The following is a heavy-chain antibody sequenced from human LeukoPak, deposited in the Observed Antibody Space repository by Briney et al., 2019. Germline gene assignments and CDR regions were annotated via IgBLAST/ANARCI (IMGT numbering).Heavy chain of an antibody. Sequence: PSETLSLTCTVSGGSISSGDYYWSWIRQPPGEGLEWIGYIYYSGSTYYNPSLKSRVTISVDTSKNQFSLKLSSVTAADTAVYYCARARYYDFWSGYLTGLPFDPWGQGTLVTVSS. CDR2: IYYSGST. CDR1: GGSISSGDYY. CDR3: ARARYYDFWSGYLTGLPFDP. V-gene: IGHV4-30-4*08. J-gene: IGHJ5*02. D-gene: IGHD3-3*01.